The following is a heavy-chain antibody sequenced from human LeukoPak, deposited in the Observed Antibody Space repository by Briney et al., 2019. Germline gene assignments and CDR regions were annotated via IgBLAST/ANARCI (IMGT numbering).Heavy chain of an antibody. CDR2: MNPNSGNT. Sequence: ASVKVSCKASGYTFTTFGITWVRQAPGQGLEWMGWMNPNSGNTGYAQKFQGRVTMTRNTSISTAYMELSSLRSEDTAVYYCTRSPFDYWGQGTLVTVSS. CDR1: GYTFTTFG. CDR3: TRSPFDY. J-gene: IGHJ4*02. V-gene: IGHV1-8*02.